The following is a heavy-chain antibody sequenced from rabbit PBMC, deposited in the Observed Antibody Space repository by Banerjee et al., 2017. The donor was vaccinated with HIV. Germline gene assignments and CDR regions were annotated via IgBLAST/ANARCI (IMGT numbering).Heavy chain of an antibody. J-gene: IGHJ4*01. CDR3: ARGGLVVGLNL. V-gene: IGHV1S47*01. D-gene: IGHD4-2*01. Sequence: QEQLVESGGGLVQPEGSLTLTCKASGSDISSNAMCWVRQAPGKGLEWIAYIHPDYGSTDYASWVNGRFTISLDNAQNTVFLQMTSLTAADTATYFCARGGLVVGLNLWGPGTLVTVS. CDR1: GSDISSNA. CDR2: IHPDYGST.